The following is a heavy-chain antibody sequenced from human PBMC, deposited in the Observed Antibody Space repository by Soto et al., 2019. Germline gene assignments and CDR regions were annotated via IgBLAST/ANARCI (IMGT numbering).Heavy chain of an antibody. CDR3: ARVVVAATFDY. D-gene: IGHD2-15*01. Sequence: GSLRLSCTVSGGSISSSSYYWGWIRQPPGKGLEWIGSIYYSGSTYYNPSLKSRVTISVDTSKNQFSLKLSSVTAADTAVYYCARVVVAATFDYWGQGTLVTVSS. CDR1: GGSISSSSYY. CDR2: IYYSGST. V-gene: IGHV4-39*01. J-gene: IGHJ4*02.